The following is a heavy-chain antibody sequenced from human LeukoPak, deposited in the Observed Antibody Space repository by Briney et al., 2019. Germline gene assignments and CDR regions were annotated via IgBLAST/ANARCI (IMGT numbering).Heavy chain of an antibody. V-gene: IGHV3-23*01. Sequence: GGSLRLSCAASGFTFSSYVMSWVRQAPGKGLEWVSNIGGSVGSMFYAASVKGRFAISRDNSKNTLFLQMNNLRVQDTAVYYCAKRGNSWDLFDYWGQGTLVTVSS. J-gene: IGHJ4*02. CDR1: GFTFSSYV. CDR3: AKRGNSWDLFDY. D-gene: IGHD6-13*01. CDR2: IGGSVGSM.